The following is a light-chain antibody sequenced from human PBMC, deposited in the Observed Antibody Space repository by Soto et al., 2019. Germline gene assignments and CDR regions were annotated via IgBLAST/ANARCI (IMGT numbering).Light chain of an antibody. CDR2: GAS. V-gene: IGKV3-20*01. CDR1: QSVSSSY. Sequence: EIVLTQSPGTLSLSPGERATLSCRASQSVSSSYLAWFLEQPGQAPRLLIYGASSRATGIPDRFSGSGSGTDFTLTTRRLEPEDFAVYYCQQYGSSPLTFGGGPKVEIK. CDR3: QQYGSSPLT. J-gene: IGKJ4*01.